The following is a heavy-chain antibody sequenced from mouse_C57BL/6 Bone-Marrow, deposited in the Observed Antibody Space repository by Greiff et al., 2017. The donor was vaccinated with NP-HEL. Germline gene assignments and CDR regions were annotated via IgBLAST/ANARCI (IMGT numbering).Heavy chain of an antibody. CDR2: IDPENGDT. CDR1: GFNIKDDY. V-gene: IGHV14-4*01. CDR3: TTWGDYVPFAY. J-gene: IGHJ3*01. Sequence: VQLQQSGAELVRPGASVKLSCTASGFNIKDDYMHWVKQRPEQGLEWIGWIDPENGDTEYASKFQGKATITADTSSNTAYLQLSSLTSEDTAVYYCTTWGDYVPFAYWGQGTLVTVSA. D-gene: IGHD2-4*01.